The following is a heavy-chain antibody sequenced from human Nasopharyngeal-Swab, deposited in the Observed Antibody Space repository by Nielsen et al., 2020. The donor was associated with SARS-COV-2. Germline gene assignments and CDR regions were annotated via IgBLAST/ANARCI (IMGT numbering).Heavy chain of an antibody. V-gene: IGHV4-34*01. Sequence: SETLSLTCAVYGGSFSGYYWSWIRQPPGKGLEWIGEINHSGSTNYNPSLKSRVTISVDTSKNQFSLKLSSVTAADMAVYYCARGRVGAKDYWGQGTLVTVSS. CDR3: ARGRVGAKDY. CDR2: INHSGST. D-gene: IGHD1-26*01. J-gene: IGHJ4*02. CDR1: GGSFSGYY.